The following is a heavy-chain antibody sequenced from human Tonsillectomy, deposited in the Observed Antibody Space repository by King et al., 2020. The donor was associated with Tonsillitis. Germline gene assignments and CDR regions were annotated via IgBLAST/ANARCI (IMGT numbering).Heavy chain of an antibody. CDR3: ARDNGPIAAAGLDY. Sequence: VQLQQWGAGLLKPSETLSLTCAVYGGSFSGYYWSWIRQPPGKGLEWIGEINHSGSTNYNPSLKSRVTISVDTSKNQFSLKLSSVTAADTAVYYCARDNGPIAAAGLDYWGQGTLVTVSS. CDR1: GGSFSGYY. D-gene: IGHD6-13*01. V-gene: IGHV4-34*01. CDR2: INHSGST. J-gene: IGHJ4*02.